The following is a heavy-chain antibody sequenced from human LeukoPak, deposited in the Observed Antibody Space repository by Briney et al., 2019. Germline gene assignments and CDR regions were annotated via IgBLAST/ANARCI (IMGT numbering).Heavy chain of an antibody. D-gene: IGHD3-10*01. Sequence: GESLKISCKGSGYSFTTYWIGWVRQMPGKGLEWMGIIYPADSDTKYSPSFQGQVTISADKSISTAYLQWSSLKASDTAMYYCARHPIAYYGSGSPNWFDPWGQGTLVTVS. V-gene: IGHV5-51*01. CDR1: GYSFTTYW. CDR2: IYPADSDT. CDR3: ARHPIAYYGSGSPNWFDP. J-gene: IGHJ5*02.